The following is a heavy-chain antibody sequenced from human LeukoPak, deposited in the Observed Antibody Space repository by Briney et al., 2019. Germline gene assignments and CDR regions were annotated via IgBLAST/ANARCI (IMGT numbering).Heavy chain of an antibody. J-gene: IGHJ4*02. V-gene: IGHV3-21*01. CDR3: AKDLPAAVD. D-gene: IGHD2-2*01. CDR2: ISRDSTDI. CDR1: GFTFSSYS. Sequence: GGSLRLSCAASGFTFSSYSMSWVRRAPGKGLEWVSFISRDSTDIYHADSVKGRFTISRDNAKNSLYLQMNNLRAEDTAIYYCAKDLPAAVDWGQGTLVTVSS.